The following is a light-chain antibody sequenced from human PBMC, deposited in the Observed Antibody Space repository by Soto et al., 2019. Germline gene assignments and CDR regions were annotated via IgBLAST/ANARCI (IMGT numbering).Light chain of an antibody. V-gene: IGKV1-39*01. CDR3: QQSYITPLT. CDR1: QSISNH. CDR2: ASS. Sequence: DIQMTQSPSSLSASVGDSVTITCRASQSISNHLNWYQQKPGKAPKLLIYASSSLQRGVPSRFSGRGSVTYFTLTISSLQPEDFATYYCQQSYITPLTFGGGTKVGIK. J-gene: IGKJ4*01.